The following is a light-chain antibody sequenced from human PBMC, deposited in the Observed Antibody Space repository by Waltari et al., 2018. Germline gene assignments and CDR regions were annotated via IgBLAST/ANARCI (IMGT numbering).Light chain of an antibody. J-gene: IGLJ3*02. CDR1: TNDVGNYNL. V-gene: IGLV2-23*02. CDR2: EVT. Sequence: QSALTQPASVSGSPGQSITISCTGTTNDVGNYNLVSWYQHSAGKAPKLLIYEVTKRPPGVSDRVSGSKSGTTASLTISGLQTEDEGDFYCCSYAGEDSLVFGEGTHVTVL. CDR3: CSYAGEDSLV.